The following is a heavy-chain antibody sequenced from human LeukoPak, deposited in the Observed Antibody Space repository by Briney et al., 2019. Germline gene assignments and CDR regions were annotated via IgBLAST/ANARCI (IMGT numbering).Heavy chain of an antibody. D-gene: IGHD3-22*01. CDR2: IYYSGST. CDR1: GGSISSYY. J-gene: IGHJ5*02. CDR3: ARELAYYDSSGYYGDWFDP. V-gene: IGHV4-59*01. Sequence: SETLSLTCTVSGGSISSYYWNWIRQPPGKGLEWIGYIYYSGSTNYNPSLKSRVTISVDTSKNQFSLKLSSVTAADTAVYYCARELAYYDSSGYYGDWFDPWGQGTLVTVSS.